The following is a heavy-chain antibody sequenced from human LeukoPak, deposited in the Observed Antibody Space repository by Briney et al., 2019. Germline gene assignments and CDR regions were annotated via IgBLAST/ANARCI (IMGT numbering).Heavy chain of an antibody. V-gene: IGHV3-53*01. J-gene: IGHJ4*02. CDR1: GYTVSGNY. CDR2: IYSGGTT. Sequence: GGSLRLSCAVSGYTVSGNYMSWVRQAPGKGLEWVSLIYSGGTTYYADSVKGRFTISRDNSKNTLYLQMNSLRAEDTAVYYCARAGKNYYFDYWGQGTLVTVSS. CDR3: ARAGKNYYFDY.